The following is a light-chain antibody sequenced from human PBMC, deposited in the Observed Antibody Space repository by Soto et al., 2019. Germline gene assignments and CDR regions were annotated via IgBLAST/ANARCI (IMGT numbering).Light chain of an antibody. Sequence: IGLTPSDRTMSVSVGGIATRSCRVSQSVRSSLAWYQQKPGQVPRLLIYGASTRATDIPARFSGSGSGTDFTLTISSLQSEDFAVYYCQHYHNWPRTFGEGTKVDIK. V-gene: IGKV3-15*01. CDR2: GAS. J-gene: IGKJ1*01. CDR1: QSVRSS. CDR3: QHYHNWPRT.